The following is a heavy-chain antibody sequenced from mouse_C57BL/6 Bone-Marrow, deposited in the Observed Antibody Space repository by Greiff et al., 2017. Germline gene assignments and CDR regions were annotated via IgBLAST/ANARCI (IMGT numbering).Heavy chain of an antibody. Sequence: QVQLQQSGAELVRPGASVKLSCKASGYTFTDYYINWVKQRPGQGLEWIARIYPGSGNTYYNEKFKGKATLTAEKSSSSAYMQLSSLTSEDSAVYFCAPHPLPWGQGTLVTVSA. CDR1: GYTFTDYY. CDR2: IYPGSGNT. J-gene: IGHJ3*01. CDR3: APHPLP. V-gene: IGHV1-76*01.